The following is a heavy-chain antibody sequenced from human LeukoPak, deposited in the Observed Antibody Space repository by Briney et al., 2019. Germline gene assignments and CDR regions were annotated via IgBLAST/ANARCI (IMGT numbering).Heavy chain of an antibody. V-gene: IGHV4-30-2*01. J-gene: IGHJ4*02. CDR2: IYHSGST. D-gene: IGHD2-21*02. CDR3: ARAAISYFDY. Sequence: SETLSLTCAVSGGSISSGGYSWSWLRQPPGTGREWIGYIYHSGSTYYNPSLKSRVTISVDRSKNQFSLKLSSVTAADTAVYYCARAAISYFDYWGQGTLVTVSS. CDR1: GGSISSGGYS.